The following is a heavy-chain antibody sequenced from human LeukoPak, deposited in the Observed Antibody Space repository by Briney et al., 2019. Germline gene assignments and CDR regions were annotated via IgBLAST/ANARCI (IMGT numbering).Heavy chain of an antibody. D-gene: IGHD1-1*01. Sequence: PGGSLRLSCAASGFTFSSYEMNWVRQAPGEGRGWGSYISSSGSTIYYADSVKGRFTISRDNAKNTLYLQKNSLRAEDTAVYYCARDGAWTRLTNYYYYMDVWGKGTTVTVSS. CDR3: ARDGAWTRLTNYYYYMDV. V-gene: IGHV3-48*03. J-gene: IGHJ6*03. CDR1: GFTFSSYE. CDR2: ISSSGSTI.